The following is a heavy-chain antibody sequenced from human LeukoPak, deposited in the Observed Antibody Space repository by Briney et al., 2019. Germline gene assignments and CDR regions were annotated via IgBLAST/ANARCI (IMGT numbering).Heavy chain of an antibody. J-gene: IGHJ4*02. V-gene: IGHV4-61*01. CDR1: GYSISSGYY. CDR2: IYYSGST. CDR3: AKDLSTTVVTVFDY. D-gene: IGHD4-23*01. Sequence: KPSETLSLTCNVFGYSISSGYYWGWIRQPPGKGLEWIGYIYYSGSTNYNPSLKSRVTISVDTSKNQFSLKLSSVTAADTAVYYCAKDLSTTVVTVFDYWGQGTLVTVSS.